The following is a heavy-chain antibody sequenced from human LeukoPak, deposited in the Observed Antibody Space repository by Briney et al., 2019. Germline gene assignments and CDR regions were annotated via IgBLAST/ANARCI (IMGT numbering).Heavy chain of an antibody. CDR3: ARDGSLDY. CDR2: INADTGGT. Sequence: GASVKVSCKASGYTFTDYYIRWLRQAPGQGLGWMGWINADTGGTNYAQKFQGSVTLTKDTSITTAYMELSRLRSDDTAVYYCARDGSLDYWGQGTLVTVSS. CDR1: GYTFTDYY. J-gene: IGHJ4*02. V-gene: IGHV1-2*02. D-gene: IGHD5-12*01.